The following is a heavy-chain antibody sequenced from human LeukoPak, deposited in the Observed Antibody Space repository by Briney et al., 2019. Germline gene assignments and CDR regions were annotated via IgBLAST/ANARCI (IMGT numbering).Heavy chain of an antibody. CDR2: IYTSGST. J-gene: IGHJ6*03. CDR1: GGSISSGSYY. CDR3: ARSSYGGPYYYYMDV. Sequence: PSETLSLTCTVSGGSISSGSYYWSWIRQPAGKGLEWIGRIYTSGSTNYNPSLKSRVTISVDTSKNQFSLKLSSVTAADTAVFYCARSSYGGPYYYYMDVWGKGTTVTVSS. V-gene: IGHV4-61*02. D-gene: IGHD4-23*01.